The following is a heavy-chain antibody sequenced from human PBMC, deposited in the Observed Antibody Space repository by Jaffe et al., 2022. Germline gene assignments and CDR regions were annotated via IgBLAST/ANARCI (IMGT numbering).Heavy chain of an antibody. CDR3: ARLKREYSSSSSAEY. D-gene: IGHD6-6*01. CDR1: GYTFTSYG. CDR2: ISGYNGNT. V-gene: IGHV1-18*01. Sequence: QVQLVQSGAEVKKPGASVKVSCKASGYTFTSYGIIWVRQAPGQGLEWMGWISGYNGNTIYAQHLQGRVTMTTDTSTSTAYMELRSLRSDDTAVFYCARLKREYSSSSSAEYWGQGTLVTVSS. J-gene: IGHJ4*02.